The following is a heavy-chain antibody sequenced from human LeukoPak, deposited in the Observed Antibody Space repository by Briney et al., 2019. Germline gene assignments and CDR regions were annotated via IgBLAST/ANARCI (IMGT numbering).Heavy chain of an antibody. V-gene: IGHV3-7*01. CDR1: GFTFSAHW. Sequence: GGSLRLSCAASGFTFSAHWMTWVRQVPGEGLEWVATMNQDATVIFYVDSVKGRFTISRDNAKNSLYLQMNSLRAEDTALYVCARKQYSDSTGCRYYLDSWGQGTLVAVSS. CDR3: ARKQYSDSTGCRYYLDS. CDR2: MNQDATVI. D-gene: IGHD3-22*01. J-gene: IGHJ4*02.